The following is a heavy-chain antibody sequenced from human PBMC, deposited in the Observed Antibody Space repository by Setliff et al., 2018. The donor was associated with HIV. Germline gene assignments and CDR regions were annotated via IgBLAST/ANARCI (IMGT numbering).Heavy chain of an antibody. CDR2: ISSNGIT. CDR1: GGSMRNYY. V-gene: IGHV4-59*08. J-gene: IGHJ3*02. D-gene: IGHD1-26*01. Sequence: PSETLSLTCSVSGGSMRNYYWSWIRQPPRKGLEWVGYISSNGITTYNPSLKSRVTISVDTSKNQFSLKLTSVTAADTAVYYCARHRPWEVDVFDIWGQGTMVTVS. CDR3: ARHRPWEVDVFDI.